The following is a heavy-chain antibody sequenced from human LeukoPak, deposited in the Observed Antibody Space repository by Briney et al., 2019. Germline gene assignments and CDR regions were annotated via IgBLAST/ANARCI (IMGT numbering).Heavy chain of an antibody. D-gene: IGHD1-26*01. CDR3: ARGSLGATPIY. Sequence: PSETLSLTCAVYGGSFSGYYWSWIRQPPGKGLEWIGEINHSGSTNYNPSLKSRVTISVDTSKNQFSLKLSSVTAADTAVYYCARGSLGATPIYWGQGTLVTVSS. J-gene: IGHJ4*02. V-gene: IGHV4-34*01. CDR2: INHSGST. CDR1: GGSFSGYY.